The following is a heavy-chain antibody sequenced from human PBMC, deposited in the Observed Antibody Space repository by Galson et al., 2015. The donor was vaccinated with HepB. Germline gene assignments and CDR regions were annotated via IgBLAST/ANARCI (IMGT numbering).Heavy chain of an antibody. CDR1: GGSISSYY. CDR3: ARDAYEVFDI. V-gene: IGHV4-59*01. D-gene: IGHD3-3*01. Sequence: SETLSLTCTVSGGSISSYYWSWIRQPPGKGLEWIGYIYYSGSTNYNPSLKSRVTISVDTSKNQFSLKLSSVTAADTAVYYCARDAYEVFDIWGQGTMVTVSS. J-gene: IGHJ3*02. CDR2: IYYSGST.